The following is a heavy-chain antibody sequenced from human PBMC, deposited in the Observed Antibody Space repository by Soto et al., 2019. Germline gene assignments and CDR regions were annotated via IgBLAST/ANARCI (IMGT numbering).Heavy chain of an antibody. Sequence: EVPLVESGGDSVQPGGSLRLSCAASGFTVSSNYMSWVRQAPGKGLEWISIIYSAGNTYYADSVKGRFTISRDNSKNTLYLQMNSLGAEDTAVYYCARDFVVGGPTINYYYGMDVWGQGTTVTVSS. CDR3: ARDFVVGGPTINYYYGMDV. J-gene: IGHJ6*02. CDR2: IYSAGNT. D-gene: IGHD1-26*01. V-gene: IGHV3-66*01. CDR1: GFTVSSNY.